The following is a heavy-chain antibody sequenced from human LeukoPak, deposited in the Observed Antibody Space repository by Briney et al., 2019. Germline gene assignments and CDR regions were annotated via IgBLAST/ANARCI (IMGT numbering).Heavy chain of an antibody. CDR1: GGSISSSSYY. J-gene: IGHJ4*02. V-gene: IGHV4-39*01. D-gene: IGHD3-22*01. CDR2: IYYSGST. Sequence: SETLSLTCTVSGGSISSSSYYWGWIRQPPGKGLEWIGSIYYSGSTYYNPSLKSRVTISVDTSKNQFSLKLSSVTAADTAVYYFARQFPYSSGYYSFDYWGQGTLVTVSS. CDR3: ARQFPYSSGYYSFDY.